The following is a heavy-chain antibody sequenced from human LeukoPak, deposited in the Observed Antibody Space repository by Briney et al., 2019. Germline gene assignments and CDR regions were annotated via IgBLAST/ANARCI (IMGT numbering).Heavy chain of an antibody. D-gene: IGHD3-10*01. J-gene: IGHJ5*02. V-gene: IGHV1-18*01. CDR2: ISGYNGNT. Sequence: GASVKVSCKTSGYTFTRYAISWVRQAPGQGLEWMGWISGYNGNTNYAQKFQGRVTMTTDTSTSTAYMELRSLRSDDTAVYYCARDPRLWFGESNWVDPWGQGTLVTVSS. CDR3: ARDPRLWFGESNWVDP. CDR1: GYTFTRYA.